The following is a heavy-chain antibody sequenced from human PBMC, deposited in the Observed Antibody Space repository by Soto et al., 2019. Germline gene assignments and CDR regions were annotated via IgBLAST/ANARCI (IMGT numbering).Heavy chain of an antibody. CDR1: GYSFTSYW. J-gene: IGHJ4*02. D-gene: IGHD4-17*01. CDR3: AREGSTVAAVADDGEFDY. V-gene: IGHV5-51*01. CDR2: IYPGDSDT. Sequence: PGESLKISCKGSGYSFTSYWIGWVRQMPGKGLEWMGIIYPGDSDTRYSPSFQGQVTISADKSISTAYLQWSSLKASDTAMYYCAREGSTVAAVADDGEFDYWGQGTLVTVSS.